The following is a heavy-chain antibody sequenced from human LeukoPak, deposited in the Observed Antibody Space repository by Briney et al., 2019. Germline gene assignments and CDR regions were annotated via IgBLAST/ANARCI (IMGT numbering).Heavy chain of an antibody. J-gene: IGHJ3*02. CDR1: GFTFSNHG. V-gene: IGHV3-23*01. Sequence: GGTLRLSCAASGFTFSNHGMNWVRQAPGMGLEWVSGIGPSGTRTYYADSVKGRFAISRDNSRNTVYLQMNSLRADDTAVYYCAKDLREYTSSPRNAFQIWGQGTMVTVSS. CDR3: AKDLREYTSSPRNAFQI. CDR2: IGPSGTRT. D-gene: IGHD6-6*01.